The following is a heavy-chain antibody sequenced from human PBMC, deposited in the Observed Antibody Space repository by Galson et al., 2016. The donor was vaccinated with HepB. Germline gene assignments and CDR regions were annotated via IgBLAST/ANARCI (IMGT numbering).Heavy chain of an antibody. Sequence: TLSLTCTVSGGAISSGLYYWSWIRQPAGKGLEWIGRICTNGSTNYNPPLKSRVTISVDTSKNQFSLKLSSVTAADTAVYYCARDSSVDTYFYYYMDVWGKGTTVTVSS. CDR3: ARDSSVDTYFYYYMDV. CDR1: GGAISSGLYY. V-gene: IGHV4-61*02. CDR2: ICTNGST. D-gene: IGHD5-18*01. J-gene: IGHJ6*03.